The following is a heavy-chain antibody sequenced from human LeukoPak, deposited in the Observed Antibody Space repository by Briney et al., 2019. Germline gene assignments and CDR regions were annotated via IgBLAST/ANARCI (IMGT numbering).Heavy chain of an antibody. Sequence: GASVSVSFMPSVYTFTDYYMHWVRQAPGQGLEWMGWINPNSGGTNYAQKFQGRVTMTRDTSISTAYMELSRLRSDDTAVYYCARVVMITFGGVIVTTKPFDYWGQGTLVTVSS. D-gene: IGHD3-16*02. CDR1: VYTFTDYY. V-gene: IGHV1-2*02. CDR3: ARVVMITFGGVIVTTKPFDY. J-gene: IGHJ4*02. CDR2: INPNSGGT.